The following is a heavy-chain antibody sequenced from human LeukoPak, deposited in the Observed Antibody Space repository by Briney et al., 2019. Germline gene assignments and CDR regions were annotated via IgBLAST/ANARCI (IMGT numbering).Heavy chain of an antibody. CDR2: IGGSAGTP. D-gene: IGHD5-24*01. Sequence: PGGSLRLSCEVSAFTFSSYAMTWVRQAPGKGLEWVSGIGGSAGTPYYADAVKGRFAISRDNSKNTLYLQMNSLRAEDTAVYYCAKGRNVYNFGGGDFWGQGTLVTVSS. J-gene: IGHJ4*02. CDR3: AKGRNVYNFGGGDF. V-gene: IGHV3-23*01. CDR1: AFTFSSYA.